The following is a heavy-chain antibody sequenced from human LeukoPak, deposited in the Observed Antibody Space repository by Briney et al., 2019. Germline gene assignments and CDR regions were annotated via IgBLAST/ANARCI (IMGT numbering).Heavy chain of an antibody. CDR3: ARSSSSWYQESYYYYGLDV. CDR2: IIPLFGTA. D-gene: IGHD6-13*01. V-gene: IGHV1-69*13. CDR1: GGTFSSYA. Sequence: GASVKVSCKASGGTFSSYAISWVRQAPGQGLEWMGGIIPLFGTANYAQKFQGRVTITADESTSTAYMELSSLRSEDTAVYYCARSSSSWYQESYYYYGLDVWGQGTTVTVSS. J-gene: IGHJ6*02.